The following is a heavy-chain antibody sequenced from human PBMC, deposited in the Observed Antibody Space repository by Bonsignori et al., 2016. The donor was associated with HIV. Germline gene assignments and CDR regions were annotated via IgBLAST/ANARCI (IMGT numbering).Heavy chain of an antibody. V-gene: IGHV1-2*02. D-gene: IGHD3-9*01. CDR3: AREYYDILTGYSLNY. Sequence: WVRQAPGQGPEWMGWINPNSGGTNYAQKFQGRVTMTRDTSISTAYMELSRLRSDDTALYYCAREYYDILTGYSLNYWGQGTLVTVSS. J-gene: IGHJ4*02. CDR2: INPNSGGT.